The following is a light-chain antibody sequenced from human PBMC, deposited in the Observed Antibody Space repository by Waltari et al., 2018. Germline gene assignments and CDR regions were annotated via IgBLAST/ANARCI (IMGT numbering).Light chain of an antibody. CDR1: QDISTS. V-gene: IGKV1-27*01. J-gene: IGKJ1*01. Sequence: DIQMTQSPSSLSASVGDRVTITCRASQDISTSLAWYQQKPGKVPNVLIFAISTLQSGVPSRFRGSGSGTDFTLTISSLQPEDVATYYCQKYNSAPWTFGQGTRVEIK. CDR3: QKYNSAPWT. CDR2: AIS.